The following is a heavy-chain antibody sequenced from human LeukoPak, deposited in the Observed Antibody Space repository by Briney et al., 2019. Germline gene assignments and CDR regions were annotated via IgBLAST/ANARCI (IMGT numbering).Heavy chain of an antibody. CDR1: GGSLSGHY. V-gene: IGHV4-59*07. J-gene: IGHJ3*01. Sequence: SDTLSLTCTVSGGSLSGHYWCWIRQPPGQRLEWIGYVSYTGRTKYNPSLQSRVTISIDTSKSQFSLKLTSVTSADTAVYSCARLLDNDISGDPDTFDVWGQGTTVIVSS. D-gene: IGHD3-22*01. CDR2: VSYTGRT. CDR3: ARLLDNDISGDPDTFDV.